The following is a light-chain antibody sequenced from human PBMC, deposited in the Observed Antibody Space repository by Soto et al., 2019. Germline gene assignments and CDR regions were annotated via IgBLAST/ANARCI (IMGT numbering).Light chain of an antibody. Sequence: IVLTQSPGTLSLSPGERATLSCRASQSVTSSYLAWYQQKPGQAPRLLIYGASSRATGIPDRFSGTGSGTDFTLTISRLQPEDFAVYYCQQYGSSSITFGQGKRLEIK. CDR2: GAS. J-gene: IGKJ5*01. CDR1: QSVTSSY. V-gene: IGKV3-20*01. CDR3: QQYGSSSIT.